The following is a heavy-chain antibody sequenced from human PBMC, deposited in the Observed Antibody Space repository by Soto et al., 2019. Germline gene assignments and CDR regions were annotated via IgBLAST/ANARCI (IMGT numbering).Heavy chain of an antibody. CDR2: ISSSGSTI. CDR3: ARDSLYKYYDILGTDYYYYYYMDV. CDR1: GFTFSDYY. J-gene: IGHJ6*03. V-gene: IGHV3-11*01. Sequence: GGSLRLSCAASGFTFSDYYMSWIRQAPGKGLEWVSYISSSGSTIYYADSVKGRFTISRDNAKNSLYLQMNSLRAEDTAVYYCARDSLYKYYDILGTDYYYYYYMDVWGKGTTVTVSS. D-gene: IGHD3-9*01.